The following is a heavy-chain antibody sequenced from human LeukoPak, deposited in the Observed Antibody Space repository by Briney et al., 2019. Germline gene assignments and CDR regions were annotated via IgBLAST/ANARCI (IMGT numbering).Heavy chain of an antibody. J-gene: IGHJ3*02. CDR3: ARDPPARGAFDI. CDR2: INPSGGST. Sequence: ASVKVSCKASGYTFSIYNMHWVRQAPGQGLEWMGIINPSGGSTSYAQKFQGRVTMTRDTSTSTVYMELSSLRSEDTAVYYCARDPPARGAFDIWGQGTMVTVSS. V-gene: IGHV1-46*01. CDR1: GYTFSIYN.